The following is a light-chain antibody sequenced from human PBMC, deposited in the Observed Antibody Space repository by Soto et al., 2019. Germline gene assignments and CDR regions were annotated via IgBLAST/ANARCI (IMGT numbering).Light chain of an antibody. Sequence: EIVLTQSPATLSLSPGQRATLSCRASQSISSDLAWYQQKPGQAPRLLIYDASNRATDIPARLSGRGSGTDFTLTIRSLDPEDFAIYYCLQRSNWPSITFGQGTRLEIK. CDR2: DAS. J-gene: IGKJ5*01. CDR3: LQRSNWPSIT. CDR1: QSISSD. V-gene: IGKV3-11*01.